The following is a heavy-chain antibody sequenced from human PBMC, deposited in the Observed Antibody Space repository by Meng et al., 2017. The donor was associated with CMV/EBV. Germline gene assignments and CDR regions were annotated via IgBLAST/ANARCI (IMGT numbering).Heavy chain of an antibody. J-gene: IGHJ4*02. D-gene: IGHD6-19*01. CDR2: INHSGST. CDR1: GGPFSGYY. V-gene: IGHV4-34*01. CDR3: ARGLIAVAGIDYFDY. Sequence: SETLSLTCAVYGGPFSGYYWSWIRQPPGKGLEWIGEINHSGSTNYNPSLKSRVTISVDTSKNQFSLKLSSVTAADTAVYYCARGLIAVAGIDYFDYWGQGTLVTVSS.